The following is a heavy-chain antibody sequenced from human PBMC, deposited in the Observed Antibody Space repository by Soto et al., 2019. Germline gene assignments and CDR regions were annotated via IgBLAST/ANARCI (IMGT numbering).Heavy chain of an antibody. D-gene: IGHD6-19*01. CDR3: ARRSSGWDNFDY. CDR1: GGSIISYH. CDR2: IYYSGST. V-gene: IGHV4-59*01. J-gene: IGHJ4*02. Sequence: SAELSFTCTVSGGSIISYHWSWIRQPPGKGLEWIGYIYYSGSTSYNPSLKSRVTISVDTSKNQFSLKLSSVTAAATAVYYCARRSSGWDNFDYWGQGTLVTVSS.